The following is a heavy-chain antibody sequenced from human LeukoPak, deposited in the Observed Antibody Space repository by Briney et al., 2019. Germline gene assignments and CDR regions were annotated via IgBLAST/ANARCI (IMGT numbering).Heavy chain of an antibody. CDR1: GGSISSGSYY. CDR2: IYTSGST. D-gene: IGHD3-10*01. Sequence: PSETLSLTCTVSGGSISSGSYYWSWIRQPAGKGLEWIGRIYTSGSTNYNPSLESRVTISVDTSKNQFSLKLSSVTAADTAVYYCAFTYYYGSGSMGYFDYWGQGTLVTVSS. J-gene: IGHJ4*02. V-gene: IGHV4-61*02. CDR3: AFTYYYGSGSMGYFDY.